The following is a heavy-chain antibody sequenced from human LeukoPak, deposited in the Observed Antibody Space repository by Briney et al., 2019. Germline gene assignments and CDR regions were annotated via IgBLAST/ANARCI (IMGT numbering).Heavy chain of an antibody. CDR3: ARGRGQWLAFDY. J-gene: IGHJ4*02. Sequence: SETLSLTCTVSGGSISSYYWSWIRQPPGNGLEWIGYIYYSGSTNYNPSLKSRVTISVDTSKNQFSLKLSSVTAADTAVYYCARGRGQWLAFDYWGQGTLVTVSS. CDR1: GGSISSYY. CDR2: IYYSGST. D-gene: IGHD6-19*01. V-gene: IGHV4-59*01.